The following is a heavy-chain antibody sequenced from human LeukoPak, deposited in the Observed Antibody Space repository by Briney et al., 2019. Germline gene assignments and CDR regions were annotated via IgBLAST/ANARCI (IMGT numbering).Heavy chain of an antibody. Sequence: GGSLRLSCAASVFTFSSYNMNWVRQAPGKGLEWVSCISSSSSYIYYADSVKGRFTISRDNAKNSLYLQMNSQRAEDTAVYYCARDRVGASSHFDYWGQGTLVTVSS. CDR2: ISSSSSYI. CDR3: ARDRVGASSHFDY. CDR1: VFTFSSYN. J-gene: IGHJ4*02. D-gene: IGHD1-26*01. V-gene: IGHV3-21*01.